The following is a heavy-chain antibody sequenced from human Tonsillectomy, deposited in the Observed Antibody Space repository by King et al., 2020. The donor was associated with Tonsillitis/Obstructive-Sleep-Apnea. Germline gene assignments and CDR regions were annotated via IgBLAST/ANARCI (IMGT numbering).Heavy chain of an antibody. D-gene: IGHD3-3*01. Sequence: VQLVESGGGLVQPGGSLRLSCAASGFTFSSYAMSWVRQAPGKGLEWVSAISGSGGSTYYADSVKGRFTISRDNSKNTLYLQMNSLRAEDTDVYYCAKSGALEWLLYRSGYFDYWGQGALVTVSS. V-gene: IGHV3-23*04. CDR3: AKSGALEWLLYRSGYFDY. CDR1: GFTFSSYA. CDR2: ISGSGGST. J-gene: IGHJ4*02.